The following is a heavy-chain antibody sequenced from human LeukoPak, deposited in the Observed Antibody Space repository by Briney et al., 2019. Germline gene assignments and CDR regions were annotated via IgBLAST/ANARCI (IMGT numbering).Heavy chain of an antibody. J-gene: IGHJ6*03. CDR3: ARDKRVAVAGTYIYYYYMDV. V-gene: IGHV4-4*07. CDR2: IYIRGSGST. D-gene: IGHD6-19*01. Sequence: SETLSLTCSVSGVSISSYYGSWLRHPAGKGLEGIGRIYIRGSGSTNYNPSLKNRFTMSVDTSKNQSSMKLSSVTAAATAAYYCARDKRVAVAGTYIYYYYMDVWGNGTTVTISS. CDR1: GVSISSYY.